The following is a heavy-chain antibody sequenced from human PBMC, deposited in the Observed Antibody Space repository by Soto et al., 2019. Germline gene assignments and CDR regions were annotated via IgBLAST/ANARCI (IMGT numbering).Heavy chain of an antibody. CDR3: ARGYCGYETCNNWILDGLDA. V-gene: IGHV1-69*01. D-gene: IGHD2-21*01. CDR2: LLPIFGTT. CDR1: GVTLSDYP. Sequence: QVQLVQSGAEVKKPGSSVKVSCKASGVTLSDYPINWVRQAPGQGLEWMGGLLPIFGTTIYAQKFQGRLTITADDSTNTAYMESSDLRPEDAAIFYGARGYCGYETCNNWILDGLDAWGQGTQVTVSS. J-gene: IGHJ5*02.